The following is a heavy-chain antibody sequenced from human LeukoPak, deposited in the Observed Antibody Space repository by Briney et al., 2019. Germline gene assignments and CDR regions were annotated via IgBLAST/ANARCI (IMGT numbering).Heavy chain of an antibody. Sequence: ASVTVSCKASGGTFSSYAISWVRQAPGQGLEWMGGIIPIFGTANYAQKFQGRVTITTDESTSTAYMELSSLRSEDTAVYYCARDMFAVHYRGRSGAFDIWGQGTMVTVSS. J-gene: IGHJ3*02. CDR2: IIPIFGTA. V-gene: IGHV1-69*05. CDR1: GGTFSSYA. CDR3: ARDMFAVHYRGRSGAFDI. D-gene: IGHD3-10*02.